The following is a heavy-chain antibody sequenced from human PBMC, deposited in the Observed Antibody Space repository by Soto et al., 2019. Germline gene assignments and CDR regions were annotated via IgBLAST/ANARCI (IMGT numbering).Heavy chain of an antibody. CDR3: AEDSGSYYSPFDY. CDR2: ISANGDST. D-gene: IGHD1-26*01. Sequence: GGSLRLSCVASGFFLRDFGMHWVRQAPGKGLEWVSGISANGDSTYYADSVKGRFTISRDNSKNTLYLQVNSLRDEDTARYYCAEDSGSYYSPFDYRGLGTLVTVSS. V-gene: IGHV3-23*01. J-gene: IGHJ4*02. CDR1: GFFLRDFG.